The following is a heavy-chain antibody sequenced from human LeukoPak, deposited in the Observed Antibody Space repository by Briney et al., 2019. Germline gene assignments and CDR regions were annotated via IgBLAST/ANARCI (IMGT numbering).Heavy chain of an antibody. CDR1: GFSFSSYW. CDR2: INSDGSST. J-gene: IGHJ5*02. CDR3: ARDAPYSGSYCPWFDP. V-gene: IGHV3-74*01. Sequence: QSGGSLRLSCATSGFSFSSYWIHWVRQAPGKGLLWVSNINSDGSSTNYADSVKGRFTISRDNAKNTLYLQMNSLRAEDTAVYYCARDAPYSGSYCPWFDPWGQGTLVTVSS. D-gene: IGHD1-26*01.